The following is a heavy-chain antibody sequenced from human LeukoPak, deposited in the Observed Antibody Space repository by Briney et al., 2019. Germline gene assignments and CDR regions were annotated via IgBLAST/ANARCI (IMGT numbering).Heavy chain of an antibody. J-gene: IGHJ6*03. V-gene: IGHV3-30*03. CDR3: VRDNPPDCSSTSCYKGFYYYYMDV. CDR2: ISYDGSDK. CDR1: GFTFSDYG. Sequence: PGRSLRLSCVASGFTFSDYGMLWVRQPPGKGLEWVAVISYDGSDKYYADSVKGRFTISRDNSKNTLYLQMNSLRAEDTAVYYCVRDNPPDCSSTSCYKGFYYYYMDVWGKGTTVTVSS. D-gene: IGHD2-2*02.